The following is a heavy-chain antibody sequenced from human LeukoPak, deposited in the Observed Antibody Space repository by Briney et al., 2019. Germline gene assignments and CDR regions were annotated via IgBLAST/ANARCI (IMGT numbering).Heavy chain of an antibody. CDR3: ARGYPRYCSGGSCYVFDY. D-gene: IGHD2-15*01. V-gene: IGHV4-59*01. CDR1: GGSISSYY. J-gene: IGHJ4*02. Sequence: PSETLSLTCTVSGGSISSYYWSWIRQPPGKGLEWIGYIYYSGSTNYNPSLKSRVTISVDTSKNQFSLKLSSVTAADTAVYYCARGYPRYCSGGSCYVFDYWGQGTLVTVSS. CDR2: IYYSGST.